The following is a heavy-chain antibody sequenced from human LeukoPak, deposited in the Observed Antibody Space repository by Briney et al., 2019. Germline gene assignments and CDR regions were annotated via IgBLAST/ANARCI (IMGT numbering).Heavy chain of an antibody. J-gene: IGHJ4*02. CDR1: GYSFTSNY. CDR2: IYLRDGST. Sequence: ASVKVSCKASGYSFTSNYIHWVRQAPGQGLEWMGMIYLRDGSTSYAQKFQGRVTVTRDTSTSTVHMELSGPRSEDTAVYYCARDQEAFDYWGQGTLVTVSS. V-gene: IGHV1-46*01. CDR3: ARDQEAFDY.